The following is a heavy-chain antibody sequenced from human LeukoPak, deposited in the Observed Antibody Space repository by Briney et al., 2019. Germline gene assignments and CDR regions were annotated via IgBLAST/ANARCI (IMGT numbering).Heavy chain of an antibody. Sequence: GGSLRLSCAASGFTFSSYAMSWVRQAPGKGLEWVSAISGSGGSTYYADSVKGRFTISRDNSKNTLYLQMNSLRAEDTAVYYCAKDPPYCSSASCRDPNWFDPWGQGTLVTVSS. D-gene: IGHD2-2*01. J-gene: IGHJ5*02. CDR1: GFTFSSYA. CDR3: AKDPPYCSSASCRDPNWFDP. V-gene: IGHV3-23*01. CDR2: ISGSGGST.